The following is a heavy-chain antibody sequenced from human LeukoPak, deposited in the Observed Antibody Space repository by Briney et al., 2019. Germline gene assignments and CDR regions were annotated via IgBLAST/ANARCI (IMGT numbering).Heavy chain of an antibody. CDR2: IYYSGST. V-gene: IGHV4-31*03. CDR1: GGTISSGGYY. Sequence: SETLSLTCTASGGTISSGGYYWSWIRQHPGKGLEWIGYIYYSGSTYYNPSLKSRVTISVDTSKNQFSLKLSSVTAADTAVYYCARVGGDSDYYYYYVDVWGKGTTVTVSS. J-gene: IGHJ6*03. CDR3: ARVGGDSDYYYYYVDV. D-gene: IGHD2-21*02.